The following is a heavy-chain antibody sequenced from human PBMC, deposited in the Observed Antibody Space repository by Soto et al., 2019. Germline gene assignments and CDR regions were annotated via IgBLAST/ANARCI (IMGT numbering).Heavy chain of an antibody. V-gene: IGHV4-39*01. D-gene: IGHD1-26*01. CDR3: ARSRVGHTSPTEF. J-gene: IGHJ4*02. CDR2: IHYDGAT. Sequence: SDPLSLTCTVSGESITRGGSYWGWVRQRPGKGLEWLGYIHYDGATHYNPTFKSRVAISSDSSKNQFSLKMTSVVASATALYYCARSRVGHTSPTEFWGQGILVTVSS. CDR1: GESITRGGSY.